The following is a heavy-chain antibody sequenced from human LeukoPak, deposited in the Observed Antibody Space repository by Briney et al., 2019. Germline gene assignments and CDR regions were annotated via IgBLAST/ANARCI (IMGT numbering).Heavy chain of an antibody. V-gene: IGHV1-18*01. D-gene: IGHD5-24*01. CDR1: GYTFSNYG. J-gene: IGHJ2*01. Sequence: ASVKVSCKASGYTFSNYGISWVRQDPGRGLEWMGWISPYNGNTDYAQKLQGRVTMTTDTSTTTGYMELRSLRSDDTAVYYCARGWLQPYWYFDLWGRGTVVTVSS. CDR3: ARGWLQPYWYFDL. CDR2: ISPYNGNT.